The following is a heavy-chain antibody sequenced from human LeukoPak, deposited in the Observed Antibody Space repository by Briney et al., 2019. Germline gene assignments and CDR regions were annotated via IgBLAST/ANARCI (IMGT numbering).Heavy chain of an antibody. CDR1: GGSISSSNYY. J-gene: IGHJ5*01. D-gene: IGHD3-22*01. Sequence: SETLSLTCTVSGGSISSSNYYWGWIRQPPGKGLEYIASVYYSGNTYYNPSLKSRITISLDTSKNQFSLKLTSVTATDTAVYYCARGGGSSAYYSWFDSWGQGILVTVSS. CDR2: VYYSGNT. CDR3: ARGGGSSAYYSWFDS. V-gene: IGHV4-39*01.